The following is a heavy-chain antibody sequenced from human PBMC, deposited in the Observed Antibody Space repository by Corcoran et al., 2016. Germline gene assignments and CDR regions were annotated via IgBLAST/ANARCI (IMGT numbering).Heavy chain of an antibody. D-gene: IGHD1-20*01. CDR3: AKGEGNWNFYDY. J-gene: IGHJ4*02. V-gene: IGHV1-69*06. CDR2: IIPIFGTA. Sequence: QVQLLQSGAEVKKPGSSVKVSCKASGGTFSNYAIRWVRQAPGHGLEWMGGIIPIFGTANYAQKFQGRVTLTADKSTSTAYMELNSLRYEDTAIYYCAKGEGNWNFYDYWGQGTLVTVSS. CDR1: GGTFSNYA.